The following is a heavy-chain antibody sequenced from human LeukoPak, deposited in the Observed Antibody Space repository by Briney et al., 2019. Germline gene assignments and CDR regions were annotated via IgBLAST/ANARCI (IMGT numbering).Heavy chain of an antibody. Sequence: GGSLRLSCAASGFTFSSYAMSWVRQAPGKGLEWVANIKQDGSEKYYVDSVKGRFTISRDNAKNSLYLEMNSLRAEDTAVYYCARAQYRRYDYWGQGTLVTVSS. CDR1: GFTFSSYA. J-gene: IGHJ4*02. D-gene: IGHD6-6*01. CDR2: IKQDGSEK. V-gene: IGHV3-7*01. CDR3: ARAQYRRYDY.